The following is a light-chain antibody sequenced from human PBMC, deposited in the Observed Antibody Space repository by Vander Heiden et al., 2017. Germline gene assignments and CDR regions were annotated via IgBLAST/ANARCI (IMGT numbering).Light chain of an antibody. CDR1: QDISNY. V-gene: IGKV1-33*01. J-gene: IGKJ1*01. CDR3: QQYDHFFA. Sequence: DIQMTQSPSSLSASVGDRVTITCQASQDISNYLSWYQQKPGKAPKLLIYDASNVETGVPSRFNGSGSGTDFTFTISSLQPKDIATYYCQQYDHFFAFGQGTKVEIK. CDR2: DAS.